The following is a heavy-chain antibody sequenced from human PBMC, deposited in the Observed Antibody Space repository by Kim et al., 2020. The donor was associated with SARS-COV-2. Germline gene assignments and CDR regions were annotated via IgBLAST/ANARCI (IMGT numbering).Heavy chain of an antibody. CDR3: AREYSSGWYGYYYYGMDV. Sequence: SETLSLTCAVSGGSISSSNWWSWARQPPGKGLEWIGEIYHSGSTNYNPSLKSRVTISVDKSKNQFSLKLSSVTAADTAVYYCAREYSSGWYGYYYYGMDVWGQGTTVTVSS. CDR1: GGSISSSNW. J-gene: IGHJ6*02. D-gene: IGHD6-19*01. CDR2: IYHSGST. V-gene: IGHV4-4*02.